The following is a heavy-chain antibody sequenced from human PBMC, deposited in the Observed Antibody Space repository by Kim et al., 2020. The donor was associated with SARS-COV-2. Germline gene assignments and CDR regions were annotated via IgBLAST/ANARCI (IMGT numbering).Heavy chain of an antibody. CDR3: AREFRVTMVRGVLNWFDP. V-gene: IGHV4-31*02. Sequence: KSRVTISVDTSKNQFSLKLSSVTAADTAVYYCAREFRVTMVRGVLNWFDPWGQGTLVTVSS. J-gene: IGHJ5*02. D-gene: IGHD3-10*01.